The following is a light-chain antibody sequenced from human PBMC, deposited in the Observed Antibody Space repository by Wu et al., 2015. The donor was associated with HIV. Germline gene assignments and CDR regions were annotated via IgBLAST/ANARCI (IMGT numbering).Light chain of an antibody. CDR3: QQYSQWPRG. Sequence: LVMTQSPATLSVSPGERATLSCRASQSVSSNLAWYQQKPGQAPRLLIYGASTRATGIPARFSGSGSGTEFTLTVSSMQSEDFAVYYCQQYSQWPRGFGQGTKVEIK. J-gene: IGKJ1*01. V-gene: IGKV3-15*01. CDR2: GAS. CDR1: QSVSSN.